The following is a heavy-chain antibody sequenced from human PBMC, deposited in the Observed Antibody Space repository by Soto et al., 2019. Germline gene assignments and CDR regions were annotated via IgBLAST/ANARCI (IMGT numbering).Heavy chain of an antibody. J-gene: IGHJ5*02. D-gene: IGHD3-22*01. CDR1: GFTFDDYN. CDR2: ISRDGTNT. V-gene: IGHV3-43*01. CDR3: VKETYYYDVSSYYPLGS. Sequence: GGSLRLSCAASGFTFDDYNMHWVRQAPGKGLEWVSLISRDGTNTNYAESVKGRFTISRDNSKNSLYLQVNSLRTEDTALYYCVKETYYYDVSSYYPLGSWGQGTLVTVSS.